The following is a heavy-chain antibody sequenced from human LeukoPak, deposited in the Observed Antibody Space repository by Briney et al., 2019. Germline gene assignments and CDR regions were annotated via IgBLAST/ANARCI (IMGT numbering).Heavy chain of an antibody. D-gene: IGHD2-15*01. CDR2: INPSGGST. V-gene: IGHV1-46*01. Sequence: ASVTVSCKASGYTFTSYYMHWVRHAPGQGLEWMGIINPSGGSTSYAQKFQGRVTMTRDTSTSTVYMELSSLRSEDTAVYYCARGPLHFARPLYYFDYWGQGTLVTVSS. J-gene: IGHJ4*02. CDR3: ARGPLHFARPLYYFDY. CDR1: GYTFTSYY.